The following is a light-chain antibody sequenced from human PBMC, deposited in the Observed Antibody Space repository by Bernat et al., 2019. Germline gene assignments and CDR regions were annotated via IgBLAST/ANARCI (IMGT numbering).Light chain of an antibody. CDR3: SAWDSSLSAWV. CDR2: RNH. Sequence: QAGLTQPPSVSKGLRETATLTCTGNSNNVGYQGAAWLQQHQGHPPKLLSYRNHNRPSGISERFSASRSGNTASLTITGLQPEDEADYYCSAWDSSLSAWVFVGGTKLTVL. CDR1: SNNVGYQG. V-gene: IGLV10-54*04. J-gene: IGLJ3*02.